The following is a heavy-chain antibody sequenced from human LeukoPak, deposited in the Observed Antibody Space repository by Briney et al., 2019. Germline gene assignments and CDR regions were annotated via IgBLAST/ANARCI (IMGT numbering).Heavy chain of an antibody. V-gene: IGHV3-33*01. CDR3: ARDLQELGTLGYYYYGMDV. CDR2: IWYDGSNK. J-gene: IGHJ6*02. CDR1: GFTFSSYG. D-gene: IGHD7-27*01. Sequence: QSGGSLRLSCAASGFTFSSYGMHWVRQAPGKGLEWVAVIWYDGSNKYYADSVKGRFTISRDNSKNTLYLQMNSLRAEDTAVYYCARDLQELGTLGYYYYGMDVWGQGTTVTVSS.